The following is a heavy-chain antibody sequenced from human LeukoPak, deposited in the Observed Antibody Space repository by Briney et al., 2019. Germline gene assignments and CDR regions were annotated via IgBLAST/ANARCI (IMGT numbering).Heavy chain of an antibody. CDR2: IYYSGST. J-gene: IGHJ4*02. CDR1: GGSISSYY. CDR3: ARLSYYGDKSYYFDY. Sequence: PSETLSLTCTVSGGSISSYYWSWIRQPPGKGLEWIGYIYYSGSTNYNPSLKSRVTISVDTSKNQFSLKLSSVTAADTAVYYCARLSYYGDKSYYFDYWGQGTLVTVSS. D-gene: IGHD4-17*01. V-gene: IGHV4-59*08.